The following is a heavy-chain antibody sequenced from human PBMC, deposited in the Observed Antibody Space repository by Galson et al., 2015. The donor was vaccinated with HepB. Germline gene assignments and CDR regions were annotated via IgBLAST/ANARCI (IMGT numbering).Heavy chain of an antibody. D-gene: IGHD6-13*01. CDR3: ARSEAPRKGIAAAPRIFDY. J-gene: IGHJ4*02. Sequence: CAISGDSVSSNSAAWNWIRQSPSRGLEWLGRAYYRSKWYNDYAVSVRSRITINPDTSKNQFSLQLNSVTPEDTAVYYCARSEAPRKGIAAAPRIFDYWGQGTLVTVSS. V-gene: IGHV6-1*01. CDR1: GDSVSSNSAA. CDR2: AYYRSKWYN.